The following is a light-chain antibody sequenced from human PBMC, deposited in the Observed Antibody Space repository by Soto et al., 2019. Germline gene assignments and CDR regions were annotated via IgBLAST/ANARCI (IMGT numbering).Light chain of an antibody. CDR1: SSDVGGYNF. Sequence: QSALTQARSVSGSPGQSVTISCTGSSSDVGGYNFVSWYQNVPGKAPKLIIYDVTKRPSRVPDRFSGSKSGNTASLTISGLQGEDEADYYCCSYAGSFPHFGGGTKLIVL. CDR2: DVT. V-gene: IGLV2-11*01. J-gene: IGLJ2*01. CDR3: CSYAGSFPH.